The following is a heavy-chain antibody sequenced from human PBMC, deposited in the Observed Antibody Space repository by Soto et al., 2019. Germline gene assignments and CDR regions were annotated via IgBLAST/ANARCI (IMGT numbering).Heavy chain of an antibody. J-gene: IGHJ6*02. CDR1: GYTFTGYY. CDR3: ARGSRRAAEYGMDV. Sequence: ASVKVSCKASGYTFTGYYMHWVRQAPGQGLEWMGWINPNSGGTNYAQKFQGWVTMTGDTSISTAYMELSRLRSDDTAVHYCARGSRRAAEYGMDVWGQGTTVTVSS. V-gene: IGHV1-2*04. D-gene: IGHD2-2*01. CDR2: INPNSGGT.